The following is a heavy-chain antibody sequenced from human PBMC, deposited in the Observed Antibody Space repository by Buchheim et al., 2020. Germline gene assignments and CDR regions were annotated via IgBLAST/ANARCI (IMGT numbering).Heavy chain of an antibody. Sequence: VQLLESGGGLIQPGGSLTLSCAASGFIFDDYAMAWVRQAPGKGLEWVAGTTFSGGITDYADSVKGRFTISRDNFKNKLFLQMTSLRAEDTAIYYCAKFESSSSSNSGFDHWGQGTL. V-gene: IGHV3-23*01. D-gene: IGHD6-6*01. J-gene: IGHJ4*02. CDR3: AKFESSSSSNSGFDH. CDR1: GFIFDDYA. CDR2: TTFSGGIT.